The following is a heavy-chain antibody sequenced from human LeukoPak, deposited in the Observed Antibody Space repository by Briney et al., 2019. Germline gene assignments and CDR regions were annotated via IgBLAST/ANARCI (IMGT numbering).Heavy chain of an antibody. CDR1: GGSISSGGYY. V-gene: IGHV4-31*03. D-gene: IGHD6-13*01. Sequence: SETLSLTCTVSGGSISSGGYYWSWIRQHPGKGLEWIGYIYYSGSTYYNPSLKSRVTISVDTSKNQFSLKLSSVTAADTAVYYCARDRGSSWYFDYWGQGTLVTVSS. CDR3: ARDRGSSWYFDY. J-gene: IGHJ4*02. CDR2: IYYSGST.